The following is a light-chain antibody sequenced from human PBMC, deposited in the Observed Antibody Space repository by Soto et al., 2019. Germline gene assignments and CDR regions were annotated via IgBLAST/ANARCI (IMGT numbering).Light chain of an antibody. CDR3: QQRSSMYT. CDR1: QSAGTN. V-gene: IGKV3-11*01. CDR2: DAS. Sequence: EIVMTQSPVTLSVSPGEGATLSCRASQSAGTNLAWYQQKPGQAPRLLIYDASNRATGIPARFSGSGSGTDFTLTISSLEPEDFAVYYCQQRSSMYTFGQGTKLEIK. J-gene: IGKJ2*01.